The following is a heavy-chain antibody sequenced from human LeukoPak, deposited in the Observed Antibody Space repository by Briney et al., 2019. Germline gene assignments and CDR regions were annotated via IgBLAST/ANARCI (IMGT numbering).Heavy chain of an antibody. CDR3: ARGPDYYDSSGYQGYDY. V-gene: IGHV4-39*07. CDR1: GGSISSSSYY. CDR2: IYYSGST. J-gene: IGHJ4*02. D-gene: IGHD3-22*01. Sequence: TSETLSLTCTVSGGSISSSSYYWGWIRQPPGKGLEWIGSIYYSGSTYYNPSLKSRVTISVDTSKNQFSLKLSSVTAADTAVYYCARGPDYYDSSGYQGYDYWGQGTLVTVSS.